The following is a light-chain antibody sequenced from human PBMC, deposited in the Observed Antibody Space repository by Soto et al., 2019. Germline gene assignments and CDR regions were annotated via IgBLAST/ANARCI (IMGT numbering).Light chain of an antibody. V-gene: IGLV1-51*02. CDR2: KNN. CDR1: SSNIGNNY. Sequence: QSVLTQPPSVSEAPGQKVTISCSGSSSNIGNNYVSWYQQLPGTAPKLLIYKNNKRASGIPDRFSGSKSGTSATLDITGLQTGDEADYYCEAWDRSLSAGAVFGSGTKLTVL. CDR3: EAWDRSLSAGAV. J-gene: IGLJ1*01.